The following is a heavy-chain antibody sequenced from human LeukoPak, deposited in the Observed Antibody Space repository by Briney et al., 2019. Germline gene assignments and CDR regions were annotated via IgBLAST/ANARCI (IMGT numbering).Heavy chain of an antibody. V-gene: IGHV4-38-2*02. CDR1: GYSTSIGYY. Sequence: SETLSLTCTVSGYSTSIGYYWGWIRQPPGKGLEWIGTIYHSGSTYYKPSLKSRVTISVDTSKHQCSLKLSAVTAADTAVYYCAREVAGFGELVFDYWGQGTLVTVSS. J-gene: IGHJ4*02. D-gene: IGHD3-10*01. CDR3: AREVAGFGELVFDY. CDR2: IYHSGST.